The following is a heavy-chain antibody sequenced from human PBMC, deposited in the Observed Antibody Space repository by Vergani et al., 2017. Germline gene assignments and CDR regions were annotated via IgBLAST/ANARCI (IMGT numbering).Heavy chain of an antibody. J-gene: IGHJ4*02. CDR2: ISGSGGST. CDR1: GFTFIMHA. D-gene: IGHD6-6*01. Sequence: EVQVVESGGGLVQPGGSLRLSCAASGFTFIMHAMSWVRQAPGKGLEWVSAISGSGGSTYYADSVKGRFTISRDNSKNTLYLQMNSLRAEDTAVYYCAKDNLAARLGYWGQGTLVTVSS. V-gene: IGHV3-23*04. CDR3: AKDNLAARLGY.